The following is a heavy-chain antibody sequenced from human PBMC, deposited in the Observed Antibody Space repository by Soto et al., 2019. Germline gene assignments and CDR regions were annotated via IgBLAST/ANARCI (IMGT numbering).Heavy chain of an antibody. J-gene: IGHJ6*02. D-gene: IGHD1-26*01. CDR2: INPSGGST. CDR1: GYTFTSYY. CDR3: ARRAGGLLDYYYYGMDV. Sequence: ASVKVSCKASGYTFTSYYMHWVRQAPGQGLEWMGIINPSGGSTSYAQKFQGRVTMTRDTSTSTVYMELSSLRSEDTAVYYCARRAGGLLDYYYYGMDVWRQGTTVTVSS. V-gene: IGHV1-46*01.